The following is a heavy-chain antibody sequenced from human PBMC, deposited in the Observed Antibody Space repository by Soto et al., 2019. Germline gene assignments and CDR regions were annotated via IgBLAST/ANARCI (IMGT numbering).Heavy chain of an antibody. CDR2: ISTFNGKT. CDR1: RYTFTSHG. CDR3: ARLLTEGATFREDAFDL. V-gene: IGHV1-18*01. Sequence: QIQLMQSGGDVKTPGASLKVSCTTSRYTFTSHGIAWVRQAPGQGLEWMGWISTFNGKTDYAQKFQGRVTMTADTIKSIVHMELRSLHSDHTGVYYCARLLTEGATFREDAFDLWGPGTKVTVSS. J-gene: IGHJ3*01. D-gene: IGHD3-9*01.